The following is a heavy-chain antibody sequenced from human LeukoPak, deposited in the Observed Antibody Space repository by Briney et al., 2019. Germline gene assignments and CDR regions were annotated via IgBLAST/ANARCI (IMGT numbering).Heavy chain of an antibody. CDR1: GGSISGYY. Sequence: SETLSLTCTVSGGSISGYYWSWIRQPPGKGLEWIGYIYYSGSTNYNPSLKSRVTISVDTSKNQFSLKLSSVTAADTAVYYCARDPRREMIVPVISTCDIWGQGTMVTVSS. J-gene: IGHJ3*02. D-gene: IGHD3-22*01. V-gene: IGHV4-59*01. CDR2: IYYSGST. CDR3: ARDPRREMIVPVISTCDI.